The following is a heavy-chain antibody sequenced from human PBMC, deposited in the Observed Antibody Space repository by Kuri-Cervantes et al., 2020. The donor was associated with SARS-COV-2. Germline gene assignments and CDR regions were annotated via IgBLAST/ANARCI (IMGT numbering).Heavy chain of an antibody. CDR3: ASEDTAMGNY. CDR1: GFTFDGFG. V-gene: IGHV3-30*03. Sequence: GESLKISCVASGFTFDGFGIHWVRQAPGKGLEWMTGISYDETTKYYADSVKGRFTVSRDNSVNTVYLQMNSLRAEDTAVYYCASEDTAMGNYWGQGTLVTVSS. CDR2: ISYDETTK. D-gene: IGHD5-18*01. J-gene: IGHJ4*02.